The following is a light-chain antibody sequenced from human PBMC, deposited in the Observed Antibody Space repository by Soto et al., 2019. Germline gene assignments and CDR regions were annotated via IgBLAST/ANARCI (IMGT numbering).Light chain of an antibody. Sequence: EIVLTQSPAILSLSPGERATLSFRASQSVSSYLAWYQQKPGQAPRLLIYDASNRATGIPARFSGSGSGTDFTLTISSLEPEDFAVYYCQQRSNWLFTFGPGTKVDIK. CDR1: QSVSSY. J-gene: IGKJ3*01. CDR3: QQRSNWLFT. CDR2: DAS. V-gene: IGKV3-11*01.